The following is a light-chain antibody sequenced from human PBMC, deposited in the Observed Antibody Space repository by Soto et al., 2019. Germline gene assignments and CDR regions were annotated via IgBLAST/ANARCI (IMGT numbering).Light chain of an antibody. J-gene: IGKJ1*01. V-gene: IGKV1-5*03. CDR2: KAS. Sequence: DIQMTQSPSTLSASVGDRVTITCRASQSINSWLAWYQQKPGKAPNLLIYKASTLESGVPSRFSGSGSGTEFTLTISSLQPDDFATYYCQQYKSSPWTFGQGTKVEI. CDR3: QQYKSSPWT. CDR1: QSINSW.